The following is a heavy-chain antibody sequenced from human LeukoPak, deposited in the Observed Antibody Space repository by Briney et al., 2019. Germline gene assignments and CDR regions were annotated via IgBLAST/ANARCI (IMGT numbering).Heavy chain of an antibody. CDR1: GFTFSSYG. V-gene: IGHV3-30*18. D-gene: IGHD2-2*01. Sequence: PGGSLRLSCAASGFTFSSYGMHWVRQAPGKGLEWVAVISYDGSNKYYADSVKGRFTISRDNSKNTLYLQMNSLRAEDTAVYYCAKVGYDVVVPAAMNYWGQGTLVTVSS. J-gene: IGHJ4*02. CDR2: ISYDGSNK. CDR3: AKVGYDVVVPAAMNY.